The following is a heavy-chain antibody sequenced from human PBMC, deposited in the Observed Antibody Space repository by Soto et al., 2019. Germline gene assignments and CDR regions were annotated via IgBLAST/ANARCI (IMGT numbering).Heavy chain of an antibody. CDR1: GDSINNYY. V-gene: IGHV4-4*07. D-gene: IGHD1-1*01. CDR2: IYSSGSA. J-gene: IGHJ4*02. CDR3: ARGGTRSADLPTY. Sequence: VRLQESGPGLVKPSETLSLTCSVSGDSINNYYWNWIRQPAGKGLEWIGRIYSSGSANYNPSLKTRGTMSVDTSTNHVSLQVTSVTAADTAVYFCARGGTRSADLPTYWGQGIQVIVSS.